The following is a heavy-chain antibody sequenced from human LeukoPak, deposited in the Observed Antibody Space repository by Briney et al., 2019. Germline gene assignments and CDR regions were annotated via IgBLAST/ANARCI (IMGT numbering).Heavy chain of an antibody. J-gene: IGHJ4*02. D-gene: IGHD2/OR15-2a*01. V-gene: IGHV4-59*01. CDR3: ARGRCRNSGCRPYFDY. CDR1: GDSISNYY. Sequence: SETLSLTCTVSGDSISNYYWSWLRQPPGKGLEWIGYIYYSESTNYNPSLKSRVTISTDTSKSQFSLNLRSATAEDTGIYYCARGRCRNSGCRPYFDYWGQGTQVTVSS. CDR2: IYYSEST.